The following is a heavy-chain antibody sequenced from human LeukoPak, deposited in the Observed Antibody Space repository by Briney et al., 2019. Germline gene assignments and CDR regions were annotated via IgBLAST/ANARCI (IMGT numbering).Heavy chain of an antibody. CDR1: GFTFSSYA. V-gene: IGHV3-23*01. D-gene: IGHD5-12*01. CDR2: ISGGGGVT. J-gene: IGHJ4*02. Sequence: SGGSLRLYCAASGFTFSSYAMSWVRQAPGKGLEWVSSISGGGGVTYYADSVKGRFTISRDNSKNTLYLQMNSLRAEDTAVYYCAKDPRVATIEIFDYWGQGTLVTVSS. CDR3: AKDPRVATIEIFDY.